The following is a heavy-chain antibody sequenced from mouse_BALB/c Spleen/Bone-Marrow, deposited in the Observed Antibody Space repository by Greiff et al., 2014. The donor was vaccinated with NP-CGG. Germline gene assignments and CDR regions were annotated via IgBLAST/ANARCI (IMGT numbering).Heavy chain of an antibody. J-gene: IGHJ3*01. V-gene: IGHV14-3*02. Sequence: VQLKESGAELVKPGASVKLSCTASGFNIKDTYMHWVKQRPEQGLEWIGRIDPASGIPKYDPKFQGKATITADTSSNTAYLQLSSLTSEDTAVYYGASYYYGSSLFAYWGQGTLVTVSA. CDR3: ASYYYGSSLFAY. CDR1: GFNIKDTY. D-gene: IGHD1-1*01. CDR2: IDPASGIP.